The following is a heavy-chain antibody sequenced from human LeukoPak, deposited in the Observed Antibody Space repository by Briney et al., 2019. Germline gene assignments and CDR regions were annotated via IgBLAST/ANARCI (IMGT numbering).Heavy chain of an antibody. CDR1: GFTFDDYA. V-gene: IGHV3-43D*04. Sequence: PGGSLRLSCAASGFTFDDYAMHWVRQAPGKGLEWVSLMSWDGGSTYYADSVKGRFTISRDNSKNSLYLQMNSLRAEDTALYYCAKDGANYYDSSGYYGLFDYWGQGTLVTVSS. J-gene: IGHJ4*02. D-gene: IGHD3-22*01. CDR3: AKDGANYYDSSGYYGLFDY. CDR2: MSWDGGST.